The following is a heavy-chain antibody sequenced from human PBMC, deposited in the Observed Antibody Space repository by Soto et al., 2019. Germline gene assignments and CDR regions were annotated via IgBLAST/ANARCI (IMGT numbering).Heavy chain of an antibody. V-gene: IGHV1-58*01. Sequence: SVKVSCKASGFTFTSSAVQWVRQARGQRLEWIGWIVVGSGNTNYAQKFQERVTITRDMSTSTDYMELSSLRSEDTAVYYCAEDQYDIQPYYYGMDVWGQGTTVTVSS. J-gene: IGHJ6*02. CDR2: IVVGSGNT. D-gene: IGHD3-9*01. CDR1: GFTFTSSA. CDR3: AEDQYDIQPYYYGMDV.